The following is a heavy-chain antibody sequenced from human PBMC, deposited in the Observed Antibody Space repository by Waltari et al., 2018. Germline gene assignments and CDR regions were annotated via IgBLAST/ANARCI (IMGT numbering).Heavy chain of an antibody. CDR3: ARADISSGWENWFDP. CDR1: GFTFSSYA. D-gene: IGHD6-19*01. V-gene: IGHV3-30-3*01. Sequence: QVQLVESGGGVVQPGRSLRLSCAASGFTFSSYAMHWVRQAPGKGLEWVAVISYDGSNKYYADSVKGRFTISGDNSKNTLYLQMNSLRAEDTAVYYCARADISSGWENWFDPWGQGTLVTVSS. J-gene: IGHJ5*02. CDR2: ISYDGSNK.